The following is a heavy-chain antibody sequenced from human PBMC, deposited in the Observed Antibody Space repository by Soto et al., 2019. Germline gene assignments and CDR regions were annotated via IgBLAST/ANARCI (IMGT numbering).Heavy chain of an antibody. V-gene: IGHV3-30*18. CDR1: GFTFSSYG. Sequence: ESGGGVVQPGRSLRLSCAASGFTFSSYGMHWVRQAPGKGLEWVAVISYDGSNKYYADSVKGRFTISRDNSKNTLYLQMNSLRAEDTAVYYCAKGDRDGYNEGFDYWGQGTLVTVSS. CDR3: AKGDRDGYNEGFDY. CDR2: ISYDGSNK. D-gene: IGHD5-12*01. J-gene: IGHJ4*02.